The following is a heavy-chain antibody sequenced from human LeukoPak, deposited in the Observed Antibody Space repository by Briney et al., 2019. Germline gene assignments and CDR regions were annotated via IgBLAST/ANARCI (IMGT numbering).Heavy chain of an antibody. D-gene: IGHD3-9*01. Sequence: ASVTVSCKASGYTFTSYGISWVRQAPGQGLEWMGWISAYNGNTNYAQKLQGRVTMTTDTSTSTAYMELRSLRSDDTAVYYCARGLSVLSSWYYMDVWGKGTTVTVSS. J-gene: IGHJ6*03. V-gene: IGHV1-18*01. CDR2: ISAYNGNT. CDR1: GYTFTSYG. CDR3: ARGLSVLSSWYYMDV.